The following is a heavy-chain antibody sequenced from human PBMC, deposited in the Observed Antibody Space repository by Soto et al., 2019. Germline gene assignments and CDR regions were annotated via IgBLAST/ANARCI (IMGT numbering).Heavy chain of an antibody. Sequence: GASVKVSCKASGYTFTGYYMHWVRQAPGQGLEWMGWINPNSGGTNYAQKFQGRVTMTRDTSISTAYMELSRLRSDDTAVYYCARDHGHYVRLGPYGDYYYGMDVWGQGTTVTVSS. CDR3: ARDHGHYVRLGPYGDYYYGMDV. V-gene: IGHV1-2*02. J-gene: IGHJ6*02. D-gene: IGHD4-17*01. CDR1: GYTFTGYY. CDR2: INPNSGGT.